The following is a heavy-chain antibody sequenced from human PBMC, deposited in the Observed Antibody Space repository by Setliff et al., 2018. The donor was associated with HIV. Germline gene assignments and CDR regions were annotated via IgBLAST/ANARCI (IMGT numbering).Heavy chain of an antibody. CDR1: GGSFNGYY. Sequence: SETLSLTCAVYGGSFNGYYWSWIRQPPGKGLEWIGEINHSGSTNYNPYLKSRVTMSVDKSKNQFSLRLSSVTAADTAVYYCARARRAGSGPKYFQHWGQGTLVTVSS. D-gene: IGHD2-15*01. V-gene: IGHV4-34*01. CDR2: INHSGST. CDR3: ARARRAGSGPKYFQH. J-gene: IGHJ1*01.